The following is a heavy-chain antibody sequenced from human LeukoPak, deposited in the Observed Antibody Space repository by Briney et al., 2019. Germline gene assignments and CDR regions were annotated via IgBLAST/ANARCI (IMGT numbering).Heavy chain of an antibody. CDR3: ARGDGGYGNFDY. J-gene: IGHJ4*02. Sequence: GASVKVSCKASGYTFTSYAMHWVRQAPGQRLEWMGWINAGNGNTKYSQKFQGRVTITRDTSASTAYMELSSLRSDDTAVYYCARGDGGYGNFDYWGQGTLVTVSS. D-gene: IGHD3-22*01. CDR2: INAGNGNT. V-gene: IGHV1-3*01. CDR1: GYTFTSYA.